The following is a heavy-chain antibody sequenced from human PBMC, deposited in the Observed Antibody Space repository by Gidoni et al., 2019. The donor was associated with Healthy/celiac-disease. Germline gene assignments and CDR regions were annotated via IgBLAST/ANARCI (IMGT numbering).Heavy chain of an antibody. J-gene: IGHJ6*02. D-gene: IGHD3-10*01. CDR2: IYYSGST. V-gene: IGHV4-31*03. Sequence: QVQLQESGPGLVKPSQTLSLTCTVSGGSISSGGYYWSWIRQHPGKGLEWIGYIYYSGSTYYNPSLKSRVTISVDTSKNQFSLKLSSVTAADTAVYYCARDIAGPNYYYYGMDVWGQGTTVTVSS. CDR3: ARDIAGPNYYYYGMDV. CDR1: GGSISSGGYY.